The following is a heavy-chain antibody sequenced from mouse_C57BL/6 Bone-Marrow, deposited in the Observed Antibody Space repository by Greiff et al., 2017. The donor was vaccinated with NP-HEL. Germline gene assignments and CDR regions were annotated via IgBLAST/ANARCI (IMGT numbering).Heavy chain of an antibody. CDR2: IYPGDGDT. D-gene: IGHD2-1*01. Sequence: QVQLQQSGAELVKPGASVKISCKASGYAFSSYWMNWVKQRPGKGLEWIGQIYPGDGDTNYNGKFKGKATLTADKSSSQAYMQLSRLTSEDSAVYFCARGKTDYCYFDVWGPGTTVTVSS. CDR3: ARGKTDYCYFDV. CDR1: GYAFSSYW. J-gene: IGHJ1*01. V-gene: IGHV1-80*01.